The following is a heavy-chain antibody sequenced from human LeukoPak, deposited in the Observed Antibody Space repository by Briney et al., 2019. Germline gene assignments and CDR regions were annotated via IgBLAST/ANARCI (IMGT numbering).Heavy chain of an antibody. D-gene: IGHD5-12*01. J-gene: IGHJ4*02. CDR2: IGTAGDT. V-gene: IGHV3-13*01. Sequence: RGSLRLSCAASGFTFSSYDMHWVGQATGNGVEWVSAIGTAGDTYYPGSVKGRFTISRENAKNSLYLQMNSQRAGDTAVYYCARGGGYGLRGPLEFDYWGQGTLVTVSS. CDR3: ARGGGYGLRGPLEFDY. CDR1: GFTFSSYD.